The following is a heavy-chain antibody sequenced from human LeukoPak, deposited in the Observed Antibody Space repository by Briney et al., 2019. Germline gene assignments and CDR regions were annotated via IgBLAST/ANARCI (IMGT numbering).Heavy chain of an antibody. J-gene: IGHJ4*02. V-gene: IGHV4-34*01. CDR1: GGSFSGYY. CDR2: INHSGST. Sequence: SETLSLTCAVYGGSFSGYYWSWIRQPPGKGLEWIGEINHSGSTNYNPSLKSRVTISVDTSKNQFSLRLNSVTAADTAVYYCARTYKFLEDYWGQGTLVTVSS. D-gene: IGHD1-14*01. CDR3: ARTYKFLEDY.